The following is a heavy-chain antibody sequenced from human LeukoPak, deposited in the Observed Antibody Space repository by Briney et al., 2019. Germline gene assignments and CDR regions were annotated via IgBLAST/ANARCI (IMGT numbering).Heavy chain of an antibody. CDR1: GGSISSYY. D-gene: IGHD3-10*01. CDR2: IDYNGGT. J-gene: IGHJ5*02. V-gene: IGHV4-59*08. CDR3: ACHTASYYGWFDP. Sequence: SETLSLTCTVSGGSISSYYWSWIRQPPGKGLEWIGYIDYNGGTKYNSSLKSRVTISADTSKNQFSLKLTSVTAADTAVYYCACHTASYYGWFDPWGRGTLVTVSS.